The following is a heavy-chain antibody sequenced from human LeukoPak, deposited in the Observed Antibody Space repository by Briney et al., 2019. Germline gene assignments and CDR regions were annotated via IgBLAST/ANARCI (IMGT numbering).Heavy chain of an antibody. J-gene: IGHJ4*02. V-gene: IGHV3-30*18. CDR2: ISYDGSNK. D-gene: IGHD3-10*01. Sequence: PGRSLRLSCAASRFTFSSYGMHWVRQAPGKGLEWVAVISYDGSNKCYADSVKGRFTISRDNSKNTLYLQMNSLRAEDTAVYYCAKEGGSGSYYNEFEVDYWGQGTLVTVSS. CDR1: RFTFSSYG. CDR3: AKEGGSGSYYNEFEVDY.